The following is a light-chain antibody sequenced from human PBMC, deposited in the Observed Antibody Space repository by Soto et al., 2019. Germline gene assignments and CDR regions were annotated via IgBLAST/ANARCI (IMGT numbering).Light chain of an antibody. Sequence: EIVLTQSPVRLSLSPGGRATLSRRASQSVSSYLAWYQQKPGQAPRLLIYDASNRATGIPARFSGSGSGTDFTLTISSLEPEDFAVYYCQQRSNWPLTFGPGTKVDIK. CDR1: QSVSSY. J-gene: IGKJ3*01. V-gene: IGKV3-11*01. CDR3: QQRSNWPLT. CDR2: DAS.